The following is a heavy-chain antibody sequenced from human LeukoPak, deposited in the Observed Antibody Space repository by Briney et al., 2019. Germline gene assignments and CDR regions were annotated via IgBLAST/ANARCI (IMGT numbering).Heavy chain of an antibody. CDR1: GGSFSGYY. J-gene: IGHJ4*02. CDR3: ARHGGPQYYDYVWGSYRTPVFDY. Sequence: PSETLSLTCGVYGGSFSGYYWSWIRQPPGKGLEWIGEINHSGSTNYNPSLKSRVTISVDTSKNQFSLKLSSVTAADTAVYYCARHGGPQYYDYVWGSYRTPVFDYWGQGTLVTVSS. CDR2: INHSGST. V-gene: IGHV4-34*01. D-gene: IGHD3-16*02.